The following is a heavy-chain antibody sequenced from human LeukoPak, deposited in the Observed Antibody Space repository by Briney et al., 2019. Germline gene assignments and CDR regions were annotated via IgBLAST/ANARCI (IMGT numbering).Heavy chain of an antibody. CDR3: AKVLSRKRELRLYFFDY. J-gene: IGHJ4*02. CDR1: GFTFSSYA. D-gene: IGHD1-26*01. Sequence: GGSLRLSCAASGFTFSSYAMTWVRQAPGKGLEWVSGISGSGGSTYYADSVKGRFTISRDNSKNTLYLQMNSLRAEDTAVYYCAKVLSRKRELRLYFFDYWGQGALLTVSS. V-gene: IGHV3-23*01. CDR2: ISGSGGST.